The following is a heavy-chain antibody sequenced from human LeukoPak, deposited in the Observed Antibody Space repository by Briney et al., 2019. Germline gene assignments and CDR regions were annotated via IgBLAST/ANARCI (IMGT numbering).Heavy chain of an antibody. CDR2: IRSKANSYAT. CDR1: GFTFDDYG. J-gene: IGHJ4*02. Sequence: PGGSLRLSCAASGFTFDDYGMSWVRQASGKGLEWVGRIRSKANSYATAYAASVKGRFTISRDDSKNTAYLQMNSLKTEDTAVYYCTTVPNSGYYFDYWGQGTLVTVSS. D-gene: IGHD2/OR15-2a*01. CDR3: TTVPNSGYYFDY. V-gene: IGHV3-73*01.